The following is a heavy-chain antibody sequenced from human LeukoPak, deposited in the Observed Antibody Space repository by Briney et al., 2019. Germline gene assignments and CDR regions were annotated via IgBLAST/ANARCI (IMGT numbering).Heavy chain of an antibody. CDR1: GYTFTSYY. J-gene: IGHJ4*02. V-gene: IGHV1-46*01. Sequence: GASEMVSCKASGYTFTSYYMHWVRQAPGQGLEWMGIINPSGGSTSYAQKFQGRVTMTRDTSTSTVYMELSSLRSEDTAVYYCARAGGLVVRGVTSFDYWGQGTLVTVSS. CDR3: ARAGGLVVRGVTSFDY. CDR2: INPSGGST. D-gene: IGHD3-10*01.